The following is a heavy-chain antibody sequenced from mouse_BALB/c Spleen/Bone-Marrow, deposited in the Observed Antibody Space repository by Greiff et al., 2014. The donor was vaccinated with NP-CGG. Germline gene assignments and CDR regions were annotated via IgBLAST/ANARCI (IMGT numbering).Heavy chain of an antibody. V-gene: IGHV1-87*01. D-gene: IGHD1-2*01. CDR3: ARGDTATWFAY. J-gene: IGHJ3*01. Sequence: QVQLQQSGAELARPGASVKLSCKASGYTFTSYWMQWVKQRPGQGLEWIGAIHPGDGDTRYTQKFKGKATLTADKSSSTAYMQLSSLASEDSAVYYCARGDTATWFAYWGRGTLVTVSA. CDR2: IHPGDGDT. CDR1: GYTFTSYW.